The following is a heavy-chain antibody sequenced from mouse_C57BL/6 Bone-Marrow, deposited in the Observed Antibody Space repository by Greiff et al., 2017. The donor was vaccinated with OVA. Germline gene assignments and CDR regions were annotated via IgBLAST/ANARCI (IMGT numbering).Heavy chain of an antibody. J-gene: IGHJ2*01. Sequence: QVHVKQSGAELVRPGASVKLSCKASGYTFTDYYINWVKQRPGQGLEWIARIYPGSGNTYYNEKFKGKATLTAEKSSSTAYMQLSSLTSEDSAVYFCARYGSSYPYYFDYWGQGTTLTVSS. CDR3: ARYGSSYPYYFDY. D-gene: IGHD1-1*01. CDR2: IYPGSGNT. CDR1: GYTFTDYY. V-gene: IGHV1-76*01.